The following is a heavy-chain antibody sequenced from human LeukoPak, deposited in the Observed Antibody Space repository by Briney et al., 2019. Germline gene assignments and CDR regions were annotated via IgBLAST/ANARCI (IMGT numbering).Heavy chain of an antibody. V-gene: IGHV4-39*07. D-gene: IGHD3-3*01. CDR2: IFYSGST. J-gene: IGHJ4*02. Sequence: SETLSLTCTVSGGSISTSNYYWGWIRQPPGKGLEWIGNIFYSGSTYYSPSLRSRVTISLDTSRNQFSLKLNSVTAADTAVYYCARVGYDFWSGYSNSFDYWGQGTLVTVSS. CDR3: ARVGYDFWSGYSNSFDY. CDR1: GGSISTSNYY.